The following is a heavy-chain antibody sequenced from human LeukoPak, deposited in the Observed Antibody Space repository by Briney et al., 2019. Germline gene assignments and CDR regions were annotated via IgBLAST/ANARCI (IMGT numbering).Heavy chain of an antibody. J-gene: IGHJ4*02. CDR2: ISWNSGST. CDR1: GFIFDDYA. D-gene: IGHD5-12*01. CDR3: SGGVTRRAGFDH. V-gene: IGHV3-9*01. Sequence: PGGSLRLSCAASGFIFDDYAMHWVRQAPGKGLEWVSGISWNSGSTYYADSVKGRFTISRHNSKNTLYLQMNSLRAEDTAVYYCSGGVTRRAGFDHWGQGTLVTVSS.